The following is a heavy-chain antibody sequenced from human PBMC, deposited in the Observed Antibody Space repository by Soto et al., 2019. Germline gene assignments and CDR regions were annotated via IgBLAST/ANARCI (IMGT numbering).Heavy chain of an antibody. V-gene: IGHV1-69*13. CDR3: ARVTNTTMIVVGGYYGMDV. CDR2: IIPIFGTA. CDR1: GGTFSSYA. D-gene: IGHD3-22*01. Sequence: SGKVSCKASGGTFSSYAISWVRQAPGQGLEWMGGIIPIFGTANYEQKFQGRVTSTADESTSTAYMELSSLRSEDTAVYYCARVTNTTMIVVGGYYGMDVWGQGT. J-gene: IGHJ6*02.